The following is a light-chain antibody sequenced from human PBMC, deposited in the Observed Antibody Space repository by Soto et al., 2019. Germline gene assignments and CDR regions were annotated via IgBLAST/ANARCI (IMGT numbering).Light chain of an antibody. CDR1: QSISIW. J-gene: IGKJ1*01. Sequence: DIQMTQSPSTLSSSAGDRVTITCRASQSISIWLAWYQQKPGKAPKILIYKASSLESGVPSRFSGSGSGTEFTLTISSLQPDDFATYYCQQYMSYSFGQGTKVDIK. CDR3: QQYMSYS. CDR2: KAS. V-gene: IGKV1-5*03.